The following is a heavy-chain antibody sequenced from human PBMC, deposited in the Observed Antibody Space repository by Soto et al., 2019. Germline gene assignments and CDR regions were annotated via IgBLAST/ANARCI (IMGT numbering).Heavy chain of an antibody. Sequence: GGSLRLSCAASGFPFSSTDMTWVRQAPGKGLDWVSTIDGSGGTTYYADSVKGRFTISRDNSMNTVYLQMNSLRADDTGLYYCAKNSGWFNTWGQGALVTVSS. J-gene: IGHJ5*02. CDR2: IDGSGGTT. V-gene: IGHV3-23*01. CDR3: AKNSGWFNT. D-gene: IGHD3-10*01. CDR1: GFPFSSTD.